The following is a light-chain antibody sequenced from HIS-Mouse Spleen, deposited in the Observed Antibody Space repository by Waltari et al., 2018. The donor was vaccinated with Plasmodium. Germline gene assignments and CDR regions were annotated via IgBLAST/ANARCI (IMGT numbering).Light chain of an antibody. V-gene: IGLV2-23*01. J-gene: IGLJ1*01. CDR1: SSDVGSYNL. Sequence: QSALTQPASVSGSPGQSITISCTGTSSDVGSYNLVSWYQQHPGKAPKLRIYEGRKRPSGVLNRFSGSKSGNTASLTISGLQAEDEADYYCCSYAGSSTYVVGTGTKVTVL. CDR2: EGR. CDR3: CSYAGSSTYV.